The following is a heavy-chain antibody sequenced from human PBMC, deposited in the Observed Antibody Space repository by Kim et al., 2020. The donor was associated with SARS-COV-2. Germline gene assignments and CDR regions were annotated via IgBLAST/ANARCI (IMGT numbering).Heavy chain of an antibody. J-gene: IGHJ4*02. D-gene: IGHD2-8*01. V-gene: IGHV4-34*01. CDR2: INHSGST. CDR3: AGRYCTNGVCYLGSLPH. CDR1: GGSFSGYY. Sequence: SETLSLTCAVYGGSFSGYYWSWIRQPPGKGLEWIGEINHSGSTNYNPSLKSRVTISVDTSKNQFSLKLSSVTAADTAVYYCAGRYCTNGVCYLGSLPHWGQGTLVTVSS.